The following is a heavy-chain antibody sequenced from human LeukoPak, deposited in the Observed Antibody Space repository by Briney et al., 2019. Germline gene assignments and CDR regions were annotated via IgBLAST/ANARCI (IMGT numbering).Heavy chain of an antibody. J-gene: IGHJ4*02. D-gene: IGHD3-22*01. CDR2: IIPIFGTA. CDR3: ARDRNYYDSSGYSGIDY. CDR1: GGTFSSYA. Sequence: GASVKVSCKASGGTFSSYAISWVRQAPGQGLEWMGGIIPIFGTANYAQKFQGRVTITADESTSTAYMELSSLRSEDTAVYYCARDRNYYDSSGYSGIDYWGQGTLVTVSS. V-gene: IGHV1-69*13.